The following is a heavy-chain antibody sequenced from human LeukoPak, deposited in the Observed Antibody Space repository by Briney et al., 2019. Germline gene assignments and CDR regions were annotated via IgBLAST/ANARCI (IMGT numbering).Heavy chain of an antibody. V-gene: IGHV1-24*01. CDR3: ATPSQEGPGFYYYGMDV. CDR1: GDTLTELS. Sequence: ASVKVSCKVSGDTLTELSMHWVRQAPGKGLEWMGNFDPENGETIYAKKFQGRVTMTEDTSIDTAYMELSSLRSDDTAVYYCATPSQEGPGFYYYGMDVWGHGTSVTVSS. CDR2: FDPENGET. D-gene: IGHD1-14*01. J-gene: IGHJ6*02.